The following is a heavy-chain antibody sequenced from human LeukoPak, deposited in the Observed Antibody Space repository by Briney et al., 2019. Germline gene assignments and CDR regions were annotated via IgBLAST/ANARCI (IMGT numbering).Heavy chain of an antibody. J-gene: IGHJ4*02. CDR1: GGSISSGSYY. CDR3: ARGGERYCSSTSCSLDY. D-gene: IGHD2-2*01. CDR2: IYTSGST. V-gene: IGHV4-61*02. Sequence: SQTLSLTCTVSGGSISSGSYYWSWIRQPAGKGLEWIGRIYTSGSTNYDPSLKSRVTISVDTSKNQFSLKLSSVTAADTAVYYCARGGERYCSSTSCSLDYWGQGTLVTVSS.